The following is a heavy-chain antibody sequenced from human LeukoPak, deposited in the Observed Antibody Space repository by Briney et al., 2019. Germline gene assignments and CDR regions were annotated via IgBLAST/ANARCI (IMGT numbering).Heavy chain of an antibody. CDR3: ARDAGGDSYLYYYYYMDV. J-gene: IGHJ6*03. V-gene: IGHV1-8*01. D-gene: IGHD5-18*01. CDR1: GYTFTSYD. CDR2: MNPNSGNT. Sequence: ASVKVSCKASGYTFTSYDINWVRQATGQGLEWMGWMNPNSGNTGYAQKFQGRVTMTRNTSISTAYMELSSLRSEDTAVYYCARDAGGDSYLYYYYYMDVWGKGTTVTVSS.